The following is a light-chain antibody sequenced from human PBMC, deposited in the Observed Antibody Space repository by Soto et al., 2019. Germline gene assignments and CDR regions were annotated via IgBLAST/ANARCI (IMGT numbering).Light chain of an antibody. CDR3: QQYNNWPRT. V-gene: IGKV3-15*01. CDR1: QSVSSN. CDR2: GAS. Sequence: EILLTQSPSTLSLSPGERATLSCRASQSVSSNLAWYQQKPGQAPRLLIYGASTRATGIPARFSGSGSGTEFTLTISSLPSEDFEVYYCQQYNNWPRTFGQGTKVDIK. J-gene: IGKJ1*01.